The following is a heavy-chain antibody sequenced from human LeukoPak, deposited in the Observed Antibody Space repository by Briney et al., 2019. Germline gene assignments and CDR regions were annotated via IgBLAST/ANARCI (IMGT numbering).Heavy chain of an antibody. V-gene: IGHV4-39*01. J-gene: IGHJ4*02. Sequence: PSETLSLTCTVSGGSLSSDSYHWGWIRQPPGKGLEWICSLHYSGDTYYNPSLKSLVTISGDMSKNQSALRLTSVTAADTAVYYCASDNYWGQGTLVTVSS. CDR1: GGSLSSDSYH. D-gene: IGHD3-9*01. CDR2: LHYSGDT. CDR3: ASDNY.